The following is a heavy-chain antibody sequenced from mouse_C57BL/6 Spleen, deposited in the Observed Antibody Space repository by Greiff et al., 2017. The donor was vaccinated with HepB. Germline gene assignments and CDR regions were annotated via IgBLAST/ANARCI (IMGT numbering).Heavy chain of an antibody. CDR1: GYAFSSYW. CDR3: ARITTVVPYYAMDY. J-gene: IGHJ4*01. V-gene: IGHV1-80*01. Sequence: VQLQQSGAELVKPGASVKISCKASGYAFSSYWMNWVKQRPGKGLEWIGQIYPGDGDTNYNGKFKGKATLTADKSSSTAYMQLSSLTSDDSAVYFCARITTVVPYYAMDYWGQGTSVTVSS. D-gene: IGHD1-1*01. CDR2: IYPGDGDT.